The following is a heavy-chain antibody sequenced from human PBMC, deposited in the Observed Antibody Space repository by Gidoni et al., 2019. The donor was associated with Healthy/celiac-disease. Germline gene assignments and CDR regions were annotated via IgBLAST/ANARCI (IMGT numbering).Heavy chain of an antibody. J-gene: IGHJ4*02. CDR3: ARDRVVDFWSGYYETGFDY. CDR2: IYYSGST. V-gene: IGHV4-39*07. D-gene: IGHD3-3*01. Sequence: QLQLQASGPGLVKPSETLSLPCPVSGCSISSSSYYWAWIRQPPGKGLEWIGSIYYSGSTYYNPSLKSRVTISVDTSKNQFSLKLSSVTAADTAVYYCARDRVVDFWSGYYETGFDYWGQGTLVTVSS. CDR1: GCSISSSSYY.